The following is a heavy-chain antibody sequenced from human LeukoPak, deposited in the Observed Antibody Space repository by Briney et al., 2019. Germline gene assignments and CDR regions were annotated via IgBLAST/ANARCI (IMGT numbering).Heavy chain of an antibody. Sequence: ASVKVSCNASGYTFTSYGISWVRQAPGQGLEWMGWISAYNGNTNYAQRLQGRVTMTTDTSTSTAYMELRSLRSDDTAVYYCARGPLIAAAGKRFDYWGQGTLVTVSS. CDR1: GYTFTSYG. CDR2: ISAYNGNT. J-gene: IGHJ4*02. CDR3: ARGPLIAAAGKRFDY. D-gene: IGHD6-13*01. V-gene: IGHV1-18*01.